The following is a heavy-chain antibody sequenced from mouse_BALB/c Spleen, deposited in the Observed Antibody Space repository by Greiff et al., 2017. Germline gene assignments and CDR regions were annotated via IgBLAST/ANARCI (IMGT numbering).Heavy chain of an antibody. CDR3: ARGGGNYWYFDV. CDR2: ISSGGST. CDR1: GFTFSSYA. D-gene: IGHD2-1*01. Sequence: EVNVVESGGGLVKPGGSLKLSCAASGFTFSSYAMSWVRQTPEKRLEWVASISSGGSTYYPDSVKGRFTISRDNARNILYLQMSSLRSEDTAMYYCARGGGNYWYFDVWGAGTTVTVSS. J-gene: IGHJ1*01. V-gene: IGHV5-6-5*01.